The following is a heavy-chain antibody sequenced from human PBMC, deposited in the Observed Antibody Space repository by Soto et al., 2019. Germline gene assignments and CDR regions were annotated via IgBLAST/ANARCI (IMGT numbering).Heavy chain of an antibody. D-gene: IGHD2-21*02. J-gene: IGHJ2*01. CDR3: XXXXXTSDWYFDL. V-gene: IGHV1-3*01. CDR1: GYTFTTYA. Sequence: QVQVVQSGAEVKKPGASVKVSCEASGYTFTTYAMHWVRQAPGQRLEWMGWINAANGNTKYSQKFQGRVTITQDTSASXXXXXXXXXXXXXXXXXXXXXXXXTSDWYFDLWGRGTLVTVSS. CDR2: INAANGNT.